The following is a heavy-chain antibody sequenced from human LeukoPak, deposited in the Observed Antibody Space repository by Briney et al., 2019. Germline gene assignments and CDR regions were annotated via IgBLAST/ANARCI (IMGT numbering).Heavy chain of an antibody. CDR2: INHIGAT. J-gene: IGHJ4*02. CDR1: GASFSGYW. D-gene: IGHD5-24*01. Sequence: SETLSLTCAVCGASFSGYWWTWIRPPPGKGLEWIGEINHIGATNYNPSLKSRVTISIDTSKNQFSLGLTSVIAADTAVYYCARGRGVVMRDWFDYWGQGTLVTVSS. CDR3: ARGRGVVMRDWFDY. V-gene: IGHV4-34*01.